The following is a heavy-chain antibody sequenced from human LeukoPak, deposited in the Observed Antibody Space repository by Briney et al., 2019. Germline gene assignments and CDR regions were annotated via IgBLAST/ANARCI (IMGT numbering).Heavy chain of an antibody. Sequence: SETLSLTCTVSGGSISSGSYYWSWIRQPAGKGLEWIGRIYTSGSTNYNPSLKSRVTISVDTSKNQFSLKLSSVTAADTAVYYCARGSGGSWGQGTLVTVSS. V-gene: IGHV4-61*02. CDR2: IYTSGST. CDR3: ARGSGGS. J-gene: IGHJ5*02. CDR1: GGSISSGSYY. D-gene: IGHD3-16*01.